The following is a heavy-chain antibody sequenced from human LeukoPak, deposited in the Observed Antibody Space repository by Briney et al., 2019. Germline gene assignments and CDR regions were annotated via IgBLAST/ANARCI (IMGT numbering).Heavy chain of an antibody. V-gene: IGHV1-69*06. CDR1: GGTFSSYA. CDR3: ARAGWLQYYYFDY. J-gene: IGHJ4*02. D-gene: IGHD5-24*01. CDR2: IIPIFGTA. Sequence: SVKVSCKASGGTFSSYAISWVRQAPGQGLEWMGGIIPIFGTANYAQKFQGRVTITADKSTSTAYMELSSLRSEDTAVYYCARAGWLQYYYFDYWGQGTLVTVSS.